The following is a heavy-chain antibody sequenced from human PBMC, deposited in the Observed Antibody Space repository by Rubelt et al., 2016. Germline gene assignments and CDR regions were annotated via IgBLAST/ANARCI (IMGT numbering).Heavy chain of an antibody. Sequence: QITLKESGPTLVKPTETLTLTCTCSGFSLSASGVGVGWIRQPPGKALEWLALTYWNDDNRYSPSLKSRLTITKDTSKNQAVLTMTNMDPVETATYYGAHRQAGGGSYYNDWGHGTLVTVSS. CDR2: TYWNDDN. D-gene: IGHD1-26*01. V-gene: IGHV2-5*01. CDR1: GFSLSASGVG. J-gene: IGHJ4*01. CDR3: AHRQAGGGSYYND.